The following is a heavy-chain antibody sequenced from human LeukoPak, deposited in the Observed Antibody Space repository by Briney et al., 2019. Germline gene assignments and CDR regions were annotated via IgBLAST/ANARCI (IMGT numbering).Heavy chain of an antibody. CDR1: GFTFSGYA. V-gene: IGHV3-23*01. J-gene: IGHJ4*02. Sequence: GGSLRLSCAASGFTFSGYAMAGVRQAPGKGLEGVSASSGSGESTYYADSVRGRFTTSRDNSKNTVDLQMTSLRAEDTAVYYCARRRLGAVAYWGQGPLVTVSS. D-gene: IGHD1-26*01. CDR2: SSGSGEST. CDR3: ARRRLGAVAY.